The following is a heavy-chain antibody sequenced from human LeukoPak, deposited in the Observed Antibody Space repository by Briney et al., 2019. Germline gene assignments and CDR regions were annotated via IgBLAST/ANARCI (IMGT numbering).Heavy chain of an antibody. J-gene: IGHJ4*02. V-gene: IGHV3-30*18. D-gene: IGHD1-7*01. CDR3: AKDYGMGTYFGN. Sequence: GGSLRLSCAAPGFSFSTYAMHWVRQAPGKGLEWVAFISYEGSNKYYTDSVKGRITVSRDNSKNTLYLQMNTLRAEDTAVYRCAKDYGMGTYFGNWGQGALVAVSS. CDR1: GFSFSTYA. CDR2: ISYEGSNK.